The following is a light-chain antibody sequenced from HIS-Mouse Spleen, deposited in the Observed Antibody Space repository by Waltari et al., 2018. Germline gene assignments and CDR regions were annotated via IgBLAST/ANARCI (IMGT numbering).Light chain of an antibody. V-gene: IGLV7-43*01. J-gene: IGLJ6*01. CDR1: TGPGTSSYL. Sequence: QTAVTQQPPPPLSPRGAFPLTCPSSTGPGTSSYLPNWFQQKPGQAPRALIYSTSKQHSGTPARFSGSRLGGKAALTMSGVQPEDEAEYYCLLSYGGAQLGVFGSGTKVTVL. CDR3: LLSYGGAQLGV. CDR2: STS.